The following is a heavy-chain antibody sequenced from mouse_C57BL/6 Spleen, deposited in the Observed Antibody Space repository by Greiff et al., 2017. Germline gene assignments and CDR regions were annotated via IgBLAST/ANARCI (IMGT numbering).Heavy chain of an antibody. CDR2: IYPGDGDT. Sequence: QVQLKESGPELVKPGASVKISCKASGYAFSSSWMNWVQQRPGKGLEWIGRIYPGDGDTNYNGKFKGKATLTADKSSSTAYMQLSSLTSEDSAVYFCARRGDYWGQGTTLTVSS. CDR1: GYAFSSSW. V-gene: IGHV1-82*01. CDR3: ARRGDY. J-gene: IGHJ2*01.